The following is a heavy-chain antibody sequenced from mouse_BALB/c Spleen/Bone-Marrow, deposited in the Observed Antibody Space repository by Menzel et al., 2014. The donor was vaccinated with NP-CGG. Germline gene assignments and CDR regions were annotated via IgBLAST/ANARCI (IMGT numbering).Heavy chain of an antibody. Sequence: EVHLVESGGGLVKPGGSLKLSCAASGFTFSSHAMSWVRQTPEKRLEWVASITRGGNTYYPGSVKGRFTISRDNARDILYLQMSSLRSEDTAMYYCARGEIYYYGSTHYFDYWGQGTTLTVSS. CDR2: ITRGGNT. J-gene: IGHJ2*01. CDR1: GFTFSSHA. V-gene: IGHV5-6-5*01. D-gene: IGHD1-1*01. CDR3: ARGEIYYYGSTHYFDY.